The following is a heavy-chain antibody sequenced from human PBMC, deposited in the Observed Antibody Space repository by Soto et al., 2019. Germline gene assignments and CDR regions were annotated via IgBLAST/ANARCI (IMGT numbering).Heavy chain of an antibody. CDR3: ARDCEAGVCYSMSY. D-gene: IGHD2-8*01. J-gene: IGHJ4*02. Sequence: PGGSLRLSCAASGFTFSSYGMHWVRQAPGKGLEWVAVIWYDGSNKYYADSVKGRFTNSRDNSKNTLYLQMNSLRAEDTAVYYCARDCEAGVCYSMSYWGQGTLVTVSS. V-gene: IGHV3-33*01. CDR1: GFTFSSYG. CDR2: IWYDGSNK.